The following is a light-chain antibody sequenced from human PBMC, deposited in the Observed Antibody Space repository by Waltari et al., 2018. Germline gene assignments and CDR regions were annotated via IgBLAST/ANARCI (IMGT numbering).Light chain of an antibody. Sequence: DSVMTQSPDSLAVSRGERATLHCKSSQSVLCSSNNQNYLALYQQKPGHPPKLLIYWASTRESGVPARFSGSGSGPAFPLTISSLQAEDVAVFYCQQYYSTPLTFGGGTTVEIK. V-gene: IGKV4-1*01. J-gene: IGKJ4*01. CDR3: QQYYSTPLT. CDR1: QSVLCSSNNQNY. CDR2: WAS.